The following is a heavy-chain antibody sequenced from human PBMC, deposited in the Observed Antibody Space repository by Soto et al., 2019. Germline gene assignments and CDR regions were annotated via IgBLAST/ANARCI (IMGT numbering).Heavy chain of an antibody. CDR3: ATDQGVAVGRNYYYYGMDV. J-gene: IGHJ6*02. D-gene: IGHD6-19*01. V-gene: IGHV1-24*01. CDR1: GYTLTELS. Sequence: ASVKVSCKVSGYTLTELSMHWVRQAPGKGLEWMGGFDPEDGETIYAQKFQGRVTMTEDTSTDTAYMELNSLRSEDTAVYYCATDQGVAVGRNYYYYGMDVWGQGTTVTVSS. CDR2: FDPEDGET.